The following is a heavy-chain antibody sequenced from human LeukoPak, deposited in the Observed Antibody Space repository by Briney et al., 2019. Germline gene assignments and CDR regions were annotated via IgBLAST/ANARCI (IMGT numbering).Heavy chain of an antibody. Sequence: AGGSLRLSCAASGFTFSRYAMIWVRQAPGKGLEWVSAISGSGGSTYYADSVKGRFTISRDNSKNTLYLQMNSLRAEDTAVYYCAKESSSGWYSFDYWGQGTLVTVSS. J-gene: IGHJ4*02. CDR1: GFTFSRYA. D-gene: IGHD6-19*01. CDR2: ISGSGGST. CDR3: AKESSSGWYSFDY. V-gene: IGHV3-23*01.